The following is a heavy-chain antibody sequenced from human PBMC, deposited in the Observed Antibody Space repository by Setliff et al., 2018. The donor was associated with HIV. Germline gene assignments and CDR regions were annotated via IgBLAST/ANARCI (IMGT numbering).Heavy chain of an antibody. CDR1: GASISSTSYY. CDR2: IYYSGST. J-gene: IGHJ4*02. Sequence: PSETLSLTCAVSGASISSTSYYWSWIRQPPGKGLEWIGYIYYSGSTNYNPSLKSRVTISVDTSKNQFSLKLSSVTAADTAVYYCVRGLGSEFDYWGQGTLVTVSS. V-gene: IGHV4-61*01. D-gene: IGHD2-15*01. CDR3: VRGLGSEFDY.